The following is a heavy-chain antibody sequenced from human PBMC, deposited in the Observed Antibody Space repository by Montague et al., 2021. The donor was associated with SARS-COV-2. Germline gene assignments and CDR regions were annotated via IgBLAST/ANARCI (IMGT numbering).Heavy chain of an antibody. J-gene: IGHJ4*02. CDR2: TNYRSKRTK. D-gene: IGHD4-17*01. V-gene: IGHV6-1*01. CDR1: GDSVWSNIAA. CDR3: VRDTGSAQAGFDA. Sequence: CAISGDSVWSNIAAWNWIRQSPSGGLEWLGRTNYRSKRTKDYATXVEGRISIDPDTSKNQFSLHLRSVTPEDTGVYYCVRDTGSAQAGFDAWGQGTLVTVSS.